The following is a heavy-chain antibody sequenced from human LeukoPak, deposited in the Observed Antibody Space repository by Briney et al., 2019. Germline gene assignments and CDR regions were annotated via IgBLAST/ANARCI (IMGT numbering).Heavy chain of an antibody. V-gene: IGHV4-59*01. J-gene: IGHJ4*02. CDR3: ARQVYSSSWSYYFEY. D-gene: IGHD6-13*01. Sequence: SETLSLTCAVSGGSISTYYWSWIRQPPGRGLEWIGSIHYSGSTNYNSSLKSRVTISVDTSKNQFSLKLSSVTPADTAAYYCARQVYSSSWSYYFEYWGQGTLVTVSS. CDR1: GGSISTYY. CDR2: IHYSGST.